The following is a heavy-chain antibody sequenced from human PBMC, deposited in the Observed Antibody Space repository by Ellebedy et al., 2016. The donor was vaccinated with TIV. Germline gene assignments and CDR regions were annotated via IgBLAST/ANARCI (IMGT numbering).Heavy chain of an antibody. D-gene: IGHD3-22*01. V-gene: IGHV3-23*01. CDR3: ARAREYYDSSGYSFDY. CDR1: GFTFSSYA. J-gene: IGHJ4*02. Sequence: GESLKISXAASGFTFSSYAMSWVRQAPGKGLEWVSAISGSGGSTYYADSVKGRFTISRDNSKNTLYLQMNSLRAEDTAVYYCARAREYYDSSGYSFDYWGQGTLVTVSS. CDR2: ISGSGGST.